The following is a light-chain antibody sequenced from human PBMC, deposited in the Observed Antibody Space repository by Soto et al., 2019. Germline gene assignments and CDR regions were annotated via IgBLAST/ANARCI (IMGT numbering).Light chain of an antibody. Sequence: EIVLTQSPGTLSLSPGERATLSCRASQSITTSFLAWYQQKPGQAPRLLIYRASTWVTGIPDRFSGSGSGTDFTLTISRLEPKDFAVYYCQQYGGSSTSYTFVQGTNVEIK. V-gene: IGKV3-20*01. CDR2: RAS. J-gene: IGKJ2*01. CDR3: QQYGGSSTSYT. CDR1: QSITTSF.